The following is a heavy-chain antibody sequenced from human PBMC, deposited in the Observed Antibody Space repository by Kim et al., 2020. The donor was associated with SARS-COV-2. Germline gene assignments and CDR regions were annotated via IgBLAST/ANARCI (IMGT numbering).Heavy chain of an antibody. Sequence: SETLSLTCTVSGGSISSGGYYWSWIRQHPGKGLEWIGYIYYSGSTYYNPSLKSRVTISVDTSKNQFSLKLSSVTAADTAVYYCARTMGRGPYYFDYWGQGTRVTVSS. CDR3: ARTMGRGPYYFDY. CDR2: IYYSGST. J-gene: IGHJ4*02. V-gene: IGHV4-31*03. CDR1: GGSISSGGYY. D-gene: IGHD1-26*01.